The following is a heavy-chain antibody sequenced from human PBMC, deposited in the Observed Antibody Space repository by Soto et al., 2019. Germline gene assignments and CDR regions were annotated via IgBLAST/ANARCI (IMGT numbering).Heavy chain of an antibody. CDR1: GYTFTSYD. CDR2: MNTNSGNT. J-gene: IGHJ6*02. CDR3: AREATVIYYYYYGMDV. D-gene: IGHD4-17*01. Sequence: QVQLVQSGAEVKKPGASVKVSCKASGYTFTSYDINWVRQATGQGLEWMGWMNTNSGNTGYAQKFQGRVTMTRNTSISTAYMELSSLRSEDTAVYYCAREATVIYYYYYGMDVWGQGTTVTVSS. V-gene: IGHV1-8*01.